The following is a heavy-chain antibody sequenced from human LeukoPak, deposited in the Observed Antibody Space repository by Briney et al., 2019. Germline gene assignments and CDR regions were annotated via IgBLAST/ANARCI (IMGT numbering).Heavy chain of an antibody. V-gene: IGHV3-11*04. D-gene: IGHD1-1*01. J-gene: IGHJ4*02. CDR1: GLTFSDYY. CDR2: ISNGGSTL. Sequence: KPGGSLRLSCAASGLTFSDYYMSWIRQAPGKGLEWVSYISNGGSTLYYADSVKGRFTISRANAKNSLYLQMNSLRAEDTAVYYCARDIPQTGAPGELDYWGQGTLVTVSS. CDR3: ARDIPQTGAPGELDY.